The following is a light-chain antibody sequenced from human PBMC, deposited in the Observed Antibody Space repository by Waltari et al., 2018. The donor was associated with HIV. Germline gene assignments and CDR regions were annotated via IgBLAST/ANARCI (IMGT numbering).Light chain of an antibody. V-gene: IGKV3-20*01. CDR1: RSVGSNY. Sequence: ENVLTQSPGTLSLSPGERATLSCRASRSVGSNYLTWYQQRPGQAPRLLIYAASTRATAIPDRFSGSGSGTDFTLTISRLEPEDFAVYYCQQYGTSPYTFGQGTKVEI. CDR2: AAS. CDR3: QQYGTSPYT. J-gene: IGKJ2*01.